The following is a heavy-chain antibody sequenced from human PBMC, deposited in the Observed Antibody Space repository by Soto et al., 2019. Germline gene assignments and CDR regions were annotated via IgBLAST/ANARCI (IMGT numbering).Heavy chain of an antibody. CDR3: ARENSNRGGAHFDY. V-gene: IGHV1-69*13. CDR1: GGTFSSYA. CDR2: IIPIFGTA. Sequence: GASVKVSCKASGGTFSSYAISWVRQAPGQGLEWMGGIIPIFGTANYAQKFQGRVTITADESTSTAYMELSSLRSEDTAVYYCARENSNRGGAHFDYWGQGTLVTVSS. D-gene: IGHD3-16*01. J-gene: IGHJ4*02.